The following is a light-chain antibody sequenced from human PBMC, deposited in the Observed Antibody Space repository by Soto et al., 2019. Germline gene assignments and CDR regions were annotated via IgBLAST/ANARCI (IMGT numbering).Light chain of an antibody. CDR3: VQGTHWPWT. V-gene: IGKV2-30*01. CDR1: QGLVYSDGNTF. J-gene: IGKJ1*01. CDR2: QVS. Sequence: DVVMTQSPLSLSVTLGQPASISCRSSQGLVYSDGNTFLNWFHQRPGQSPRHLIDQVSNRDSGVPDRVSGSGSGTDYTLRISRVEAEDVWMYYCVQGTHWPWTFGQGTKVEIK.